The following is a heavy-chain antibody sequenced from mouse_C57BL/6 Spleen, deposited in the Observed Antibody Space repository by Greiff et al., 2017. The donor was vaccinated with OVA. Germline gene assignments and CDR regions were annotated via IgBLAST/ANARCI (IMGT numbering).Heavy chain of an antibody. V-gene: IGHV1-9*01. CDR1: GYTFTGYW. J-gene: IGHJ4*01. D-gene: IGHD1-1*01. Sequence: QVQLQQSGAELMKPGASVKLSCKATGYTFTGYWIEWVKQRPGHGLEWIGEILPGSGSTNYNEKFKGKATFTADPSSNTAYMQLSSLTTEDSAIYYCARPHYCGSSAYDMDYWGQGTSVTVSS. CDR3: ARPHYCGSSAYDMDY. CDR2: ILPGSGST.